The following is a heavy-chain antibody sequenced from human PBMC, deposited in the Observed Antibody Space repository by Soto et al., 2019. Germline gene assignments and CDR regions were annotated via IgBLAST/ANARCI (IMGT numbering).Heavy chain of an antibody. CDR3: ARGYTAMPEVY. V-gene: IGHV1-18*01. J-gene: IGHJ4*02. CDR1: GYTFTSDG. Sequence: ASVKVSGKASGYTFTSDGISWVRQAPGQGLEWIGWISAYNGNTNYAQTLQGRVTLTTDTSTSTAYMELRSLRSDDTAVYYCARGYTAMPEVYWGQGTLVNDSS. CDR2: ISAYNGNT. D-gene: IGHD5-18*01.